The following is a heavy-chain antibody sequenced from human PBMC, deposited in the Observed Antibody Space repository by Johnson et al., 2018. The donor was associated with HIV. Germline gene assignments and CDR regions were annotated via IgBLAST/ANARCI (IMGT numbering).Heavy chain of an antibody. V-gene: IGHV3-30-3*02. Sequence: QVQLVESGGGVVQPGRSLRLSCAASGFTFSSYAMHWVRQAPGKGLALVAVISYDGSNKYYADSVKGRFTISRDNSKNTLYLQMNSLRAEDTAGYYWAKCILGSSLIDAFDIWGQGTMVTVSS. J-gene: IGHJ3*02. CDR2: ISYDGSNK. CDR1: GFTFSSYA. CDR3: AKCILGSSLIDAFDI. D-gene: IGHD6-13*01.